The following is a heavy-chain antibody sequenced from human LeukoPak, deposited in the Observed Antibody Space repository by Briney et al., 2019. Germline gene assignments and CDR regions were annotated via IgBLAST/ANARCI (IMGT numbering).Heavy chain of an antibody. Sequence: ASVKVSCKACGYTFTNFGITWVRQAPGQGLEWMGWISAYNGDTKYGQNFQGRVTMTTDTATTTAYMDLRSLRSDDTAVYYCARDFSSSTLDFWGQGTLVTVSS. CDR2: ISAYNGDT. CDR3: ARDFSSSTLDF. D-gene: IGHD6-6*01. CDR1: GYTFTNFG. V-gene: IGHV1-18*01. J-gene: IGHJ4*02.